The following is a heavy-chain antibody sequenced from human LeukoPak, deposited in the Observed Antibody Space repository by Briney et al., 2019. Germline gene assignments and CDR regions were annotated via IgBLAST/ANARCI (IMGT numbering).Heavy chain of an antibody. CDR2: IYSGGST. V-gene: IGHV3-53*05. D-gene: IGHD3-9*01. CDR3: ARERRYFDWLLNNWFDP. Sequence: GSLRLSCAASGFTVSSNYMSWVRQAPGKGLEWVSVIYSGGSTYYADSVKGRFTISRDNAKNSLFLQMNSLRAEDTAVYYCARERRYFDWLLNNWFDPWGQGTLVTVSS. J-gene: IGHJ5*02. CDR1: GFTVSSNY.